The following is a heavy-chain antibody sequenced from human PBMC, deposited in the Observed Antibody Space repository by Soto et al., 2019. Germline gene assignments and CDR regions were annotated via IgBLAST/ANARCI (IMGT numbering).Heavy chain of an antibody. J-gene: IGHJ4*02. D-gene: IGHD5-18*01. Sequence: EVQLVESGGDLVKPGGSLRLSCAASGFTFSNAWMSWVRQAPGKGLEWVGRIKSKTDGATTEYAGPVKGRCTISRYDSKHTMHLQMNSLKTEYTAVYYCTLYTNGAFQYWGQGTLFTVSS. CDR1: GFTFSNAW. CDR2: IKSKTDGATT. CDR3: TLYTNGAFQY. V-gene: IGHV3-15*01.